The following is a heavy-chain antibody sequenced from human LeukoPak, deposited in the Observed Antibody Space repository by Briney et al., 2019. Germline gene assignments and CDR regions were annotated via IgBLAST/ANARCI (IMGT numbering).Heavy chain of an antibody. CDR3: AKDRSGGGDYYFGMDV. D-gene: IGHD6-19*01. V-gene: IGHV3-23*01. CDR1: GLTFSSYA. Sequence: GGSLRLSCAASGLTFSSYAMSWVRQAPGKGLEWVSSISGSGGSTYYADSVKGRFTISRDNSQNTLYLQMNSLRAEDTAVYYCAKDRSGGGDYYFGMDVWGPGTTGTVS. CDR2: ISGSGGST. J-gene: IGHJ6*02.